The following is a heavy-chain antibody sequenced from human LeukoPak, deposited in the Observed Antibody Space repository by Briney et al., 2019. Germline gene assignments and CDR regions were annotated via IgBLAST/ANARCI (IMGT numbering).Heavy chain of an antibody. Sequence: GGSLRLSCAASGFTFSSHSMNWVRQAPGKGLEWVSYISSGSGTIYYADSVKGRFTIARDDAKNSLYLQMSSLRDEDTAVYYCAREAIRDYWGQGTLVTVSS. CDR1: GFTFSSHS. CDR3: AREAIRDY. J-gene: IGHJ4*02. CDR2: ISSGSGTI. V-gene: IGHV3-48*02.